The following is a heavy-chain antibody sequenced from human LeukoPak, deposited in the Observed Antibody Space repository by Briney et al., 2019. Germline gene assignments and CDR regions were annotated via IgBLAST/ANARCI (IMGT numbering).Heavy chain of an antibody. CDR3: APSPCSGDSCYRFDF. V-gene: IGHV4-4*02. CDR2: IHHSGST. CDR1: GASISSSYW. D-gene: IGHD2-15*01. Sequence: SETLSLTCAVSGASISSSYWWSWVRQPPGKGLEWIGEIHHSGSTKYNPSLKSRVTLSVDKSKNQFSLKLSSVTAAETAVYYCAPSPCSGDSCYRFDFWGQGNQVTVSS. J-gene: IGHJ4*02.